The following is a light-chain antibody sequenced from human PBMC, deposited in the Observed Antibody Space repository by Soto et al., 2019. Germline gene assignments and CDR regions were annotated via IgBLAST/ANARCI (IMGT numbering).Light chain of an antibody. CDR1: QNITNNY. J-gene: IGKJ1*01. Sequence: EIDLTQSPGTLSLSPGERATLPCRASQNITNNYVAWYQHKPGQAPRLLIYGASSRATGIPVRFSGSGSGTDFTLTISRLEPEDFAVYYCQQHGNSPRTFGQGTKVDIK. V-gene: IGKV3-20*01. CDR2: GAS. CDR3: QQHGNSPRT.